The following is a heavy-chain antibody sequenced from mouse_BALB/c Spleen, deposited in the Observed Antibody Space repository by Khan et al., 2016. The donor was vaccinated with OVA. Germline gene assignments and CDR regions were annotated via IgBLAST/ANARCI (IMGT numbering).Heavy chain of an antibody. CDR3: TRDSIDY. CDR1: GYTFTTYW. V-gene: IGHV1-7*01. D-gene: IGHD2-5*01. CDR2: INPTSGYT. J-gene: IGHJ2*01. Sequence: QVQLKQSGAELAKPGASVKMSCKASGYTFTTYWMHWIKQRPGQGLEWIGYINPTSGYTNYNEKFKDRATLSADKSSNTAYMQLTSLTSEDSAVYYCTRDSIDYWGQGTTLTVSS.